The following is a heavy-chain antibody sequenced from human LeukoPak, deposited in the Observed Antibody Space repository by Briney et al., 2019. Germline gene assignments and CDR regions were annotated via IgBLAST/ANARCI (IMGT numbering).Heavy chain of an antibody. J-gene: IGHJ4*02. CDR1: RFTFSSYG. D-gene: IGHD3-10*01. Sequence: QPGRSLRLSCAASRFTFSSYGMHWVRQAPGKGLEWVALIWYDGNGKYYADSVRGRFTVSRDNPKNTLYLQMNSLRAEDTAVYYCAKGTGDLDCDHWGQGTLVTVSS. CDR2: IWYDGNGK. V-gene: IGHV3-33*06. CDR3: AKGTGDLDCDH.